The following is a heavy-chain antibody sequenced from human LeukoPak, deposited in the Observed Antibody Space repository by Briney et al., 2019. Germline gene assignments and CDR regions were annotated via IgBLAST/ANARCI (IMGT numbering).Heavy chain of an antibody. CDR2: ISYDGSNK. Sequence: PGGSLRLSCAASGFTFSSYAMHWVRQAPGKGLEWVAVISYDGSNKYYADSVKGRFTISRGNSKNTLYLQMNSLRAEDTAVYYCARGAVSYYMDVWGKGTTVTVSS. CDR1: GFTFSSYA. V-gene: IGHV3-30-3*01. CDR3: ARGAVSYYMDV. J-gene: IGHJ6*03.